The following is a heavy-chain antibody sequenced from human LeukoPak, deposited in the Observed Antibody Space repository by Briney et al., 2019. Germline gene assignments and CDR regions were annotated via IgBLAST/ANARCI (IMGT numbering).Heavy chain of an antibody. D-gene: IGHD6-13*01. Sequence: GGSLRLSCAASGFTFSSYSMNWVRQAPGKELEWVSSISSNGNYIYYADSVKGRFTISRDNAKNTLYLQMNSLRAEDTAVYYCARDPHSSSWYGPYFDYWGQGTLVTVSS. CDR2: ISSNGNYI. CDR3: ARDPHSSSWYGPYFDY. V-gene: IGHV3-21*01. CDR1: GFTFSSYS. J-gene: IGHJ4*02.